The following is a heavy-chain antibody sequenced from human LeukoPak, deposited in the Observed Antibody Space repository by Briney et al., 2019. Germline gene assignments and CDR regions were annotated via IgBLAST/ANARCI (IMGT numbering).Heavy chain of an antibody. D-gene: IGHD3-10*01. CDR3: AKEVTYGGAAFDV. V-gene: IGHV3-48*01. J-gene: IGHJ3*01. Sequence: PGRSLRLSCAASGFSFSSYGMHWVRQAPGKGLEWISYISSTRPTIYYADSVKGRFTISRDDAKSSLYLQMNSLRVEDTAVYYCAKEVTYGGAAFDVWGQGTTVTVSS. CDR2: ISSTRPTI. CDR1: GFSFSSYG.